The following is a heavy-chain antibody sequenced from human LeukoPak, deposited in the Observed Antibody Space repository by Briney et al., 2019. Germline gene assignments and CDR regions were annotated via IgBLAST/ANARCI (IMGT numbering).Heavy chain of an antibody. V-gene: IGHV4-31*03. CDR3: AVGIVVVPDKNWFDP. CDR1: GGSISSGGYY. Sequence: SETLSLTCTVSGGSISSGGYYWSWIRQHPGKGLEWIGYIYYSGSTYYNPSLKSRVTISVDTSKNQLSLKLSSVTAADTAVYYCAVGIVVVPDKNWFDPWGQGTLVTVSS. CDR2: IYYSGST. D-gene: IGHD2-2*01. J-gene: IGHJ5*02.